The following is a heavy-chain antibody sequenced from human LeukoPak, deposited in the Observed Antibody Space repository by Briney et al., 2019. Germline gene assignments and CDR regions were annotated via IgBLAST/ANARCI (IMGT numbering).Heavy chain of an antibody. CDR3: AGMTTLGYYYYGMDV. CDR2: IYYSGST. Sequence: TSETLSLTCTVSGGSISSYYWSWIRQPPGKGLEWIGYIYYSGSTNYNPSLKSRVTISVDTSENQFSLKLSSVTAADTAVYYCAGMTTLGYYYYGMDVWGQGTTVTVSS. J-gene: IGHJ6*02. V-gene: IGHV4-59*08. D-gene: IGHD4-11*01. CDR1: GGSISSYY.